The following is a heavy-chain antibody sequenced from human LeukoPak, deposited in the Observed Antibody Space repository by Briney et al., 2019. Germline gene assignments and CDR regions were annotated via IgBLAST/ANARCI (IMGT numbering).Heavy chain of an antibody. D-gene: IGHD6-19*01. CDR3: ARERTEQWLEPFWYYYGMDV. Sequence: EGSLRLSCAASGFTFSSYGMHWVRQAPGKGLEWVAVIWYDGSNKYYADSVKGRFTISRDNSKNTLYLQMNSLRAEDTAVYYCARERTEQWLEPFWYYYGMDVWGQGTTVTVSS. CDR2: IWYDGSNK. V-gene: IGHV3-33*01. CDR1: GFTFSSYG. J-gene: IGHJ6*02.